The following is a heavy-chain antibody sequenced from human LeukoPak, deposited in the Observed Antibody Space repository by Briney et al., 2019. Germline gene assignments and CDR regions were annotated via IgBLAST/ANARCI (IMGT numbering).Heavy chain of an antibody. J-gene: IGHJ4*02. Sequence: ASVKVSCKASGYTFTNYDINWVRQATGQGLEWMGWLNPHSGNTGYAQKFQGRVTMTRNTSISTAYMELSSLRSDDTAVYYCARRIISDYWGQGTLVTVSS. CDR2: LNPHSGNT. V-gene: IGHV1-8*01. CDR3: ARRIISDY. D-gene: IGHD3-10*01. CDR1: GYTFTNYD.